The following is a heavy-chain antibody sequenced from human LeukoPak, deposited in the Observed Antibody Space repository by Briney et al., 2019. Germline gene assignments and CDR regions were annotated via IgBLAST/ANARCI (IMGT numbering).Heavy chain of an antibody. CDR2: ISTYNGNT. CDR1: GYTFNSYD. CDR3: ARVLGYDFWSAYDFDY. D-gene: IGHD3-3*01. Sequence: ASLKLSCTASGYTFNSYDISWVRQAPGQGLEWMAWISTYNGNTYYAQKVQGRATITTDTSTSTAYMHLRSLRADDTAVYYCARVLGYDFWSAYDFDYWGQGTLVTVSS. V-gene: IGHV1-18*01. J-gene: IGHJ4*02.